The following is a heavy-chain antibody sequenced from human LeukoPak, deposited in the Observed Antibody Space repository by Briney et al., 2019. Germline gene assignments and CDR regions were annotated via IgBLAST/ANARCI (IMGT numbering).Heavy chain of an antibody. Sequence: SETLSLTCTVSGYSISSGYYWGWIRQPPGKGLEWIGSIYHSGSTYYNPSLKSRVTISVDTSKNQFSLKLSSVTAADTAVYYCARDFSINDYVWGTPRWFDPWGQGTLVTVSS. CDR1: GYSISSGYY. CDR3: ARDFSINDYVWGTPRWFDP. CDR2: IYHSGST. J-gene: IGHJ5*02. V-gene: IGHV4-38-2*02. D-gene: IGHD3-16*01.